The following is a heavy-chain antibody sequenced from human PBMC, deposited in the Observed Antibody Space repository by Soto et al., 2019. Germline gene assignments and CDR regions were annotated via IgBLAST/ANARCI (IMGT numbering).Heavy chain of an antibody. V-gene: IGHV4-39*01. CDR3: ARVKDFGDLFDS. D-gene: IGHD4-17*01. CDR2: IYHTGRT. Sequence: SETLSLTCTVSGGSISSGGDYWGWVRQPPGKGLEWIGSIYHTGRTNHNPSLRSRVTISVDTSENQFSLRLTSVTAVDTAVYYCARVKDFGDLFDSWGQGTLVTVSS. J-gene: IGHJ4*02. CDR1: GGSISSGGDY.